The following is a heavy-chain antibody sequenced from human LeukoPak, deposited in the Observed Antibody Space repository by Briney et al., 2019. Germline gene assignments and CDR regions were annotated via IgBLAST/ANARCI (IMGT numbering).Heavy chain of an antibody. CDR3: AKGGYCSSTSCYIHYYYYYMDV. J-gene: IGHJ6*03. CDR1: GFTFDDYA. CDR2: ISWNSGSI. V-gene: IGHV3-9*01. Sequence: GRSLRLSCAASGFTFDDYAMHWVRQAPGKGLEWVSGISWNSGSIGYADSVKGRFTISGDNAKNSLYLQMNSLRAEDTALYYCAKGGYCSSTSCYIHYYYYYMDVWGKGTTVTVSS. D-gene: IGHD2-2*02.